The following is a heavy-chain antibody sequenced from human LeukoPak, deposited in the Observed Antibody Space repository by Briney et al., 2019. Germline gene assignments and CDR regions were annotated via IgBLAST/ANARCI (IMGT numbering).Heavy chain of an antibody. J-gene: IGHJ4*02. CDR3: ARGPNSNWSGLDF. D-gene: IGHD6-6*01. CDR2: ISPTGSTT. V-gene: IGHV3-74*01. CDR1: GFSFSGHW. Sequence: GGSLRLSCTASGFSFSGHWVHWARQLPGKGLVWVSRISPTGSTTSYADPVKGRFTVSRDNAKNTLCLQVNNLRAEDTAVYYCARGPNSNWSGLDFWGQGTLLTVSS.